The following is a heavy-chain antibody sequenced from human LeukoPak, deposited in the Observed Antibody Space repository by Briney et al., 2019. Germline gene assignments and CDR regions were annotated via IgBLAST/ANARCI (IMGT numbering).Heavy chain of an antibody. CDR2: IYSGGNT. J-gene: IGHJ5*02. D-gene: IGHD3-3*01. CDR3: ARGIGSQLRSGWFDP. Sequence: PGGSLRLSCAASGFTVSSNYMGWVRQAPGKGLEWVSVIYSGGNTYYADSVEGRFTISRDNSKNTLYLQMNSLRAEDTAVYYCARGIGSQLRSGWFDPWGQGTLVTVSS. CDR1: GFTVSSNY. V-gene: IGHV3-66*01.